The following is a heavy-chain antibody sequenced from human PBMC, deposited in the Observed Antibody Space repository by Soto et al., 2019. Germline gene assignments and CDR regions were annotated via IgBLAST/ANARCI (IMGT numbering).Heavy chain of an antibody. CDR2: IYYSGST. Sequence: QVQLQESGPGLVKPSETLSLTCTVSGGSISSYYWSWIRQPPGKGLEWIGYIYYSGSTNYNPSLKSRVTITVDTSKNQFSLKLSSVTAADTAVYYCARGHPWFGESFAFDIWGQGTMVTVSS. D-gene: IGHD3-10*01. J-gene: IGHJ3*02. CDR1: GGSISSYY. CDR3: ARGHPWFGESFAFDI. V-gene: IGHV4-59*01.